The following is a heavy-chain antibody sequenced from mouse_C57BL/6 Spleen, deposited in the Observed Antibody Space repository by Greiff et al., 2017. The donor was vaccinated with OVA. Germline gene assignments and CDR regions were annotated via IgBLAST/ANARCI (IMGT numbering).Heavy chain of an antibody. D-gene: IGHD1-1*02. J-gene: IGHJ2*01. V-gene: IGHV1-82*01. CDR1: GYAFSSSW. CDR2: IYPGDGDT. CDR3: ARKEGGCFDY. Sequence: VHLVESGPELVKPGASVKISCKASGYAFSSSWMNWVKQRPGKGLEWIGRIYPGDGDTNYNGKFKGKATLTADKSSSTAYMQLSSLTSEDSAVYFCARKEGGCFDYWGQGTTLTVSS.